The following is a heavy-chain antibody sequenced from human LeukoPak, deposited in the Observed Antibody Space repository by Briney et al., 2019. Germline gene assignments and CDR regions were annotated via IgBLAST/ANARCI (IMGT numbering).Heavy chain of an antibody. CDR3: ARRGFGSGSYLDF. J-gene: IGHJ4*02. CDR1: GNTFTGYY. V-gene: IGHV1-2*02. D-gene: IGHD3-10*01. CDR2: INPSGGT. Sequence: ASVKVSCKASGNTFTGYYLHWVRQAPGQGLEWMGWINPSGGTNYAQKFQGRVTMTRDTSISTAYMELSRLRSDDTAVYYCARRGFGSGSYLDFWGQGTLVTVSS.